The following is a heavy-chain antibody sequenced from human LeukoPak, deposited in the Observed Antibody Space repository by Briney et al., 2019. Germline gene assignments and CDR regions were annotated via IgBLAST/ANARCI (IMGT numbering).Heavy chain of an antibody. CDR2: IYYSGST. Sequence: SETLSLTCTVSGGSINSGVYYWSWIRQPPGKGLQWIGYIYYSGSTYYNPSLKSRVTISVDTSKNQFSLKLSSVTAADTAVYYCARDAPPVHYYDSSGYYRNFDYWGQGTLVTVSS. D-gene: IGHD3-22*01. CDR1: GGSINSGVYY. J-gene: IGHJ4*02. V-gene: IGHV4-30-4*08. CDR3: ARDAPPVHYYDSSGYYRNFDY.